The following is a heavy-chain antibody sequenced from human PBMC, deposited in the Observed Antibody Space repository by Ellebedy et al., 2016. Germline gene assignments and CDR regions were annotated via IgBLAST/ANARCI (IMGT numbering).Heavy chain of an antibody. J-gene: IGHJ4*02. V-gene: IGHV3-23*01. CDR3: ARKTNILTGYYSAIFDY. CDR1: GFPFSTYA. Sequence: GGSLRLXXAASGFPFSTYAINWIRQAPGKGLEWVAAISPDGVNTFYADAVKGRFTVSRDNSRNTLSLQMNSLRAEDTALYYCARKTNILTGYYSAIFDYWGQGTVVTVSS. D-gene: IGHD3-9*01. CDR2: ISPDGVNT.